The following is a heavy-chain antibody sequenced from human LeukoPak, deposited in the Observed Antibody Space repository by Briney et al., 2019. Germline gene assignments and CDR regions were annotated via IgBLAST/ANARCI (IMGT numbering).Heavy chain of an antibody. Sequence: GGSLILSCAASGFTFSSYWMSWVRQAPGKGLEWVATINEDGSKDYYLDSVKGRFIISRDNAKKSLYLQTTSLRVEDTAMYYCARGRLPQSYEGFKYWGQGIPVTVSS. V-gene: IGHV3-7*01. CDR1: GFTFSSYW. CDR2: INEDGSKD. J-gene: IGHJ4*02. D-gene: IGHD4-11*01. CDR3: ARGRLPQSYEGFKY.